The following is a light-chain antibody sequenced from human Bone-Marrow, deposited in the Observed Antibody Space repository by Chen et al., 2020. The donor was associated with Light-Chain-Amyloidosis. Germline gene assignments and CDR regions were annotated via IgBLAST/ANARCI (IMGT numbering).Light chain of an antibody. CDR1: NIGSTS. CDR2: DDS. V-gene: IGLV3-21*02. Sequence: SYVLTQPSSVSVAPGQTATIACGGNNIGSTSVHWYQQTPGQAPLLVVDDDSDRTSGIPERLSGSNSGNTATLTISRVEAGDGADYYCQVWDRSSDHPVFGGGTKLTVL. J-gene: IGLJ3*02. CDR3: QVWDRSSDHPV.